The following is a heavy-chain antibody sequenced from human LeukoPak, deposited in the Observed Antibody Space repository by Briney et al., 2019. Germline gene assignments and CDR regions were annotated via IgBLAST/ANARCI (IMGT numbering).Heavy chain of an antibody. CDR2: ISNNGGYT. J-gene: IGHJ4*02. Sequence: QAWGALRLSCAASGFTFSSSAMSWVRQAPGKGLEWVSVISNNGGYTYYADSVQGRFTISRDNSKSTLCLQMNSLRAEDTAVYYCAKQLGYCSDGSCYFPYWGQGTLVTVSS. CDR1: GFTFSSSA. D-gene: IGHD2-15*01. CDR3: AKQLGYCSDGSCYFPY. V-gene: IGHV3-23*01.